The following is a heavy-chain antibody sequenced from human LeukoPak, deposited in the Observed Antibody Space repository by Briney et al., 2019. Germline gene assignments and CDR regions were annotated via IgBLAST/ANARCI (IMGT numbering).Heavy chain of an antibody. V-gene: IGHV3-23*01. CDR2: ISGSGGST. CDR1: GFTFSIYA. CDR3: AKDLLPYCSGGSCSSFDY. D-gene: IGHD2-15*01. Sequence: PGGSLRLSCAASGFTFSIYAMSWVRQAPGKGLEWVSAISGSGGSTYYADSVKGRFTISRDNSKNTLYLQMNSLRAEDTAVYYCAKDLLPYCSGGSCSSFDYWGQGTLVTVSS. J-gene: IGHJ4*02.